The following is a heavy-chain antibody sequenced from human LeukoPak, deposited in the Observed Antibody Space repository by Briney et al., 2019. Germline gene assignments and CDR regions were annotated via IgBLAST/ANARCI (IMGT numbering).Heavy chain of an antibody. J-gene: IGHJ3*02. CDR1: GGSISSYY. V-gene: IGHV4-59*12. CDR3: ARGYCSGGSCYSGGGFDI. Sequence: SETLSLTCTVSGGSISSYYWSWIRQPPGKGLEWIGYIYYSGSTNYNPSLKSRDTISVDTSKNQFSLKLSSVTAADTAVYYCARGYCSGGSCYSGGGFDIWGQGTMVTVSS. D-gene: IGHD2-15*01. CDR2: IYYSGST.